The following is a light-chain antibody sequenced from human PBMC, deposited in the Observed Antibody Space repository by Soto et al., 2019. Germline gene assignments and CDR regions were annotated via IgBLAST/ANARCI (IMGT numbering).Light chain of an antibody. V-gene: IGKV1-12*01. J-gene: IGKJ5*01. CDR3: QQANTFPPV. CDR1: EGVGNW. Sequence: DVQMTQSPSSVSASVGDRVTISCRASEGVGNWLAWYQQKPGKAPKLLIYAASSLQSGVPSRFSGSGYGTDFTLTIYNLQPEYFATYYCQQANTFPPVFGQGTRLENK. CDR2: AAS.